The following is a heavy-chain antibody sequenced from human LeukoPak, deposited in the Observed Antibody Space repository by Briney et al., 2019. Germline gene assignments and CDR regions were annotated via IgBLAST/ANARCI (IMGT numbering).Heavy chain of an antibody. J-gene: IGHJ4*02. CDR2: ISWNSGSI. CDR1: RFTLDDYA. CDR3: AKGSSGGSGTLFDY. D-gene: IGHD2-15*01. V-gene: IGHV3-9*01. Sequence: PGGALRLSCAASRFTLDDYAMHWVRPAPGKGLGWVSGISWNSGSIGYADSVKGRFTISRDNAKNSLYLQMNSLRAEETGLYYCAKGSSGGSGTLFDYWGQGTLVTVSS.